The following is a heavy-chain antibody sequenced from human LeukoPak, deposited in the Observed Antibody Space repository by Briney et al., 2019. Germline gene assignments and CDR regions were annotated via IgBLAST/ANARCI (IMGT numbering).Heavy chain of an antibody. CDR3: ARDQRSRGSGSFGFDY. V-gene: IGHV3-53*01. CDR1: GFSVTDNY. D-gene: IGHD1-26*01. Sequence: GGSLRLSCAASGFSVTDNYMNWVRQAPGKGLEWVSIIYSGGSTYYADSVNGRFTISRDNSKNTLYLQMNSLRAEDTAVYYCARDQRSRGSGSFGFDYWGQGTLVTVSS. CDR2: IYSGGST. J-gene: IGHJ4*02.